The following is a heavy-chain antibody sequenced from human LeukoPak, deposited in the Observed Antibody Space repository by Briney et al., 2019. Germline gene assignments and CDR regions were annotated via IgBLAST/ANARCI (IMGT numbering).Heavy chain of an antibody. CDR3: ARDGTSTDDY. Sequence: ASVKVSCKVSGYTLTELSMHWVRQAPGQGLEWMGWISGNNDNPNYGQKFQGRFTVTTDSSTNTAYMELRNLRLDDTAVYYCARDGTSTDDYWGQGTLVTVSS. CDR1: GYTLTELS. D-gene: IGHD2-2*01. J-gene: IGHJ4*02. V-gene: IGHV1-18*01. CDR2: ISGNNDNP.